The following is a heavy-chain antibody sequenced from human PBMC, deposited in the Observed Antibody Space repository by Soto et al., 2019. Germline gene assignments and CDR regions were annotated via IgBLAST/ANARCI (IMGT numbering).Heavy chain of an antibody. Sequence: PGGSLRLSCAASGFTFSSYGMHWVRQAPGKGLEWVAVISYDGSNKYYADSVKGRFTISRDNSKNTLYLQMNSLRAEDTAVYYCAKDQGILFAPNWFDTWGQGTLVTVSS. V-gene: IGHV3-30*18. D-gene: IGHD2-15*01. CDR2: ISYDGSNK. CDR1: GFTFSSYG. J-gene: IGHJ5*02. CDR3: AKDQGILFAPNWFDT.